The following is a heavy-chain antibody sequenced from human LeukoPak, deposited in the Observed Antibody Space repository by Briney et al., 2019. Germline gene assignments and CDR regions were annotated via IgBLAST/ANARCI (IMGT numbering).Heavy chain of an antibody. Sequence: GGSLRLSCAASGFTFNSYAMSWVRQAPGKGLDWVSSISTSGVNTYYADSVKGRFTISRDNSKNTLYLQMNNLRAEDTAVYYCARETGSAVGSTDFDYWGQGTLVTVSS. D-gene: IGHD4-17*01. V-gene: IGHV3-23*01. J-gene: IGHJ4*02. CDR3: ARETGSAVGSTDFDY. CDR2: ISTSGVNT. CDR1: GFTFNSYA.